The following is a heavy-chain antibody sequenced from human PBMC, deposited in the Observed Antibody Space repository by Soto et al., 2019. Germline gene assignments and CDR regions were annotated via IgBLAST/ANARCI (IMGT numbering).Heavy chain of an antibody. Sequence: GASVKVSCKASGYTFTSYGISWVRQAPGQGLEWMGWISAYNGNTNYAQKFQDRVTITRDLSTHTIYMDFRSLKSEDTAVYYCAASPSFWQNYYYGAMDVWGQGTTVTVSS. CDR1: GYTFTSYG. J-gene: IGHJ6*02. V-gene: IGHV1-18*01. CDR3: AASPSFWQNYYYGAMDV. CDR2: ISAYNGNT.